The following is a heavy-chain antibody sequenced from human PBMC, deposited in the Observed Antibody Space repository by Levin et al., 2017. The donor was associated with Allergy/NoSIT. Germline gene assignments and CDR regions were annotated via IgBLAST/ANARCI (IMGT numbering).Heavy chain of an antibody. CDR1: GFTFSDYA. CDR2: VTGSGVVT. Sequence: PGGSLRLSCAASGFTFSDYAMSWVRQSPGKGLEWVSAVTGSGVVTYYTDSVRGRFTISRDNSKNTLYLQVNGLRSEDTAVYYCAKSRRTYDWYFDLWGRGTLVTVSS. CDR3: AKSRRTYDWYFDL. J-gene: IGHJ2*01. V-gene: IGHV3-23*01. D-gene: IGHD4-17*01.